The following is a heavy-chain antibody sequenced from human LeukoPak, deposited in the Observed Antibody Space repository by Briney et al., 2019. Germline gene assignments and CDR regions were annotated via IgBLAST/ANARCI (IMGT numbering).Heavy chain of an antibody. J-gene: IGHJ4*02. CDR1: GFTFSSSW. CDR3: ARRDSSSSWADY. Sequence: GGSLRLSCAASGFTFSSSWMTWVRQAPGKGLEWVANIKKDGSDKNYVDSVKGRFTISRDNAKSSLYLQMNSLRAEDTAVYYCARRDSSSSWADYWGQGTLVTVSS. D-gene: IGHD6-6*01. CDR2: IKKDGSDK. V-gene: IGHV3-7*01.